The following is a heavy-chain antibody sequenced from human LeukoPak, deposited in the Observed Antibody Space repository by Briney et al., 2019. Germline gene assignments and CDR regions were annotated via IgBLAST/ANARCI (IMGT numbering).Heavy chain of an antibody. CDR1: GYTFTSYD. J-gene: IGHJ4*02. Sequence: ASVKVSCKASGYTFTSYDINWVRQATGQGLEWMGWMNPNSGNAGYAQKFQGRVTMTRNTSISTAYMELSSLRSEDTAVYYCARAKKQWLVRYYFDYWGQGTLVTVSS. CDR3: ARAKKQWLVRYYFDY. V-gene: IGHV1-8*01. CDR2: MNPNSGNA. D-gene: IGHD6-19*01.